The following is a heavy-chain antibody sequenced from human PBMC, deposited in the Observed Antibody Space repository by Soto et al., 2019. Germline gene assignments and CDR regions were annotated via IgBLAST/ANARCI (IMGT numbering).Heavy chain of an antibody. CDR3: ATAGEDRLSGYYGMDV. D-gene: IGHD3-9*01. V-gene: IGHV1-24*01. J-gene: IGHJ6*02. Sequence: VASVKVSCRVSGYTLTELSMHWVRQAPGKGLEWMGGFDPEDGETIYAQKFQGRVTMTEDTSTDTAYMELSSLRSEDTAVYYCATAGEDRLSGYYGMDVRGQRTLGIVSS. CDR2: FDPEDGET. CDR1: GYTLTELS.